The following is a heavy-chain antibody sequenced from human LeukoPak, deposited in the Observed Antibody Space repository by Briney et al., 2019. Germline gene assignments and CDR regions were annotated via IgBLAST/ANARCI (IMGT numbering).Heavy chain of an antibody. CDR2: INQDGSQK. Sequence: GGSLRLSCAASGFTFSTYWMSWVRQAPGKGLEWVASINQDGSQKRYVDSVEGRFTISRDNTKNSLFLQMNSLRAEDTAVYYCARLKDDVTKLDYWGQGTLVTVSS. V-gene: IGHV3-7*01. CDR3: ARLKDDVTKLDY. J-gene: IGHJ4*02. CDR1: GFTFSTYW. D-gene: IGHD2-8*01.